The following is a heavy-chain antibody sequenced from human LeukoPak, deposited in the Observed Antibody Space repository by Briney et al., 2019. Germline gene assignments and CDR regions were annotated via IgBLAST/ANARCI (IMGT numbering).Heavy chain of an antibody. CDR1: GGSISSSSYY. CDR2: IYYSGST. D-gene: IGHD3-22*01. CDR3: ARSVTVSYDSSGYFYFDY. J-gene: IGHJ4*02. Sequence: SETLSLTCTVSGGSISSSSYYWGWIRQPPGKGLEWIGSIYYSGSTYYNPSLKSRVTISVDTSKNQFSLKLSSVTAADTAVYYCARSVTVSYDSSGYFYFDYWGQGTLVTVSS. V-gene: IGHV4-39*07.